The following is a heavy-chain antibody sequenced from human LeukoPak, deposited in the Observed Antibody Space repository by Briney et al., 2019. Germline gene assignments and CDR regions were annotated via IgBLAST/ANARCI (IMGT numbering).Heavy chain of an antibody. J-gene: IGHJ4*02. CDR2: IIPIFGIA. V-gene: IGHV1-69*04. CDR1: GGTFSSYA. D-gene: IGHD2-2*01. CDR3: ARPRYCSSTSCSFDY. Sequence: ASVKVSCKASGGTFSSYAISWVRQAPGQGLEWMGRIIPIFGIANYAQKFQGRVTITADKSTSTAYMELSSLRSEDTAMYYCARPRYCSSTSCSFDYWGQGTLVTVSS.